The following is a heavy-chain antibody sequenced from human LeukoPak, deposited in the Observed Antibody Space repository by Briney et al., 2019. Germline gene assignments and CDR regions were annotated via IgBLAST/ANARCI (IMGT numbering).Heavy chain of an antibody. V-gene: IGHV1-2*06. CDR3: ARDGEYSSGWTAPFDY. J-gene: IGHJ4*02. CDR1: GGTFSSYT. CDR2: INPNSGGT. Sequence: ASVKVSCKASGGTFSSYTISWVRQAPGQGLEWMGRINPNSGGTNYAQTFQGRVTMTRDTSISTAYMELSRLRSDDTAVYYCARDGEYSSGWTAPFDYWGQGTLVTVSS. D-gene: IGHD6-19*01.